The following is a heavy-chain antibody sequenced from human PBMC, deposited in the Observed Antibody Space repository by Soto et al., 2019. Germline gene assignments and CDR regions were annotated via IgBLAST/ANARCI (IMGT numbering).Heavy chain of an antibody. CDR2: ISAYNGNT. V-gene: IGHV1-18*01. D-gene: IGHD6-19*01. Sequence: ASVKVSCKASGYTFTSYGISWVRQAPGQGLEWMGWISAYNGNTNYAQKLQGRVTMTTDTSTSTAYIELRSLRSDDTAVYYCARDPLKSSAPYYFDYWGQGTLVTGSS. J-gene: IGHJ4*02. CDR3: ARDPLKSSAPYYFDY. CDR1: GYTFTSYG.